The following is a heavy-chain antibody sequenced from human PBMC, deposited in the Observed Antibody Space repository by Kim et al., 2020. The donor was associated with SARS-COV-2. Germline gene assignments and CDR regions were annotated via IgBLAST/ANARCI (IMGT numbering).Heavy chain of an antibody. CDR3: ARDPGYSSSSGDY. D-gene: IGHD6-6*01. V-gene: IGHV1-69*05. Sequence: NYAQRFPGSVTVTTDESTSTAYMALNRLRSEDTAVYYCARDPGYSSSSGDYWGQGTLVTVSS. J-gene: IGHJ4*02.